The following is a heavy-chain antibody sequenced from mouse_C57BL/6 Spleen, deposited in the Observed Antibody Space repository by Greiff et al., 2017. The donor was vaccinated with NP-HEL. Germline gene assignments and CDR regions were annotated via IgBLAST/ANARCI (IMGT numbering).Heavy chain of an antibody. CDR2: IYPGDGDT. D-gene: IGHD1-1*01. CDR3: ARGGHGSSYFDY. V-gene: IGHV1-80*01. J-gene: IGHJ2*01. Sequence: VQLHQSGAELVKPGASVKISCKASGYAFSSYWMNWVKQRPGKGLEWIGQIYPGDGDTNYNGKFKGKATLTADKSSSTAYMQLSSLTSEDSAVYFCARGGHGSSYFDYWGQGTTLTVSS. CDR1: GYAFSSYW.